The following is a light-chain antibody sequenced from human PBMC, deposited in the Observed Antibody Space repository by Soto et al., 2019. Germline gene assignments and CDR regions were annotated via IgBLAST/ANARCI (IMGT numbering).Light chain of an antibody. CDR3: GTWDSSLSAGV. Sequence: QSVLTQPPSVSAAPGQKVTIYCSGSSSNIGKNYVSWYQQLPGTAPKLIIYDNDERPSGIPDRFSGSKSGTSATLGITGLQTGDEADYYCGTWDSSLSAGVFGGGTQLTVL. V-gene: IGLV1-51*01. CDR2: DND. CDR1: SSNIGKNY. J-gene: IGLJ3*02.